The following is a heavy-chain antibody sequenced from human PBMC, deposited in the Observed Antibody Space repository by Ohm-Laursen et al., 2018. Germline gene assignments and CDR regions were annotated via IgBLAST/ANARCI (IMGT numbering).Heavy chain of an antibody. J-gene: IGHJ4*02. CDR2: MSASGNT. CDR3: AREGKYYDSSGYFMGY. D-gene: IGHD3-22*01. Sequence: PGTLSLTCTVSGGSISNYYWNWIRQPAGKGLEWIGRMSASGNTNYNPSLMSRVTMSIDTSKNQFFLKLSSVTAADTAVYYCAREGKYYDSSGYFMGYWGQGTLVTVPS. CDR1: GGSISNYY. V-gene: IGHV4-4*07.